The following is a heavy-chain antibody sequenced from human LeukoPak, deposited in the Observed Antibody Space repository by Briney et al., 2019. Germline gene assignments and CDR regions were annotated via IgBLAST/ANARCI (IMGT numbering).Heavy chain of an antibody. CDR2: INPNTGDT. Sequence: APVKVSCKASGYTFTGYFMIWLRQAPGQGLEWMAWINPNTGDTRYLQKFQGRVTVTRDTSISTVYMELNNLRFDDTAVYYCARGRSISNVNDPPVDYWGQGTLVSVSS. D-gene: IGHD2/OR15-2a*01. CDR3: ARGRSISNVNDPPVDY. J-gene: IGHJ4*02. V-gene: IGHV1-2*02. CDR1: GYTFTGYF.